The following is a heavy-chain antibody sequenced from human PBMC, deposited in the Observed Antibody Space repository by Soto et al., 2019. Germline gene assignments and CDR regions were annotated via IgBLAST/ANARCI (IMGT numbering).Heavy chain of an antibody. CDR1: GGSISSSSYY. J-gene: IGHJ4*02. CDR2: IFYSGST. Sequence: SETLSLTCTVSGGSISSSSYYWGWVRQPPGKGLEWIGSIFYSGSTYYNPSLKSRVTISVDTSKNQFSLKLSSVTAADTAVYYCARKASYCSTTSCYDYWGQGTLVTVSS. CDR3: ARKASYCSTTSCYDY. V-gene: IGHV4-39*01. D-gene: IGHD2-2*01.